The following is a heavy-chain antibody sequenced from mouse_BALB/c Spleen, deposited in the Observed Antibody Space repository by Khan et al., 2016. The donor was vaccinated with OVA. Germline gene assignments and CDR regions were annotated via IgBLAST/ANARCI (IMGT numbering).Heavy chain of an antibody. Sequence: VQLLETGPGLVAPSQSLSITCTVSGFSLTDYGVSWIRQPPGKGLEWLGLIWGGGTTYYNSALKSRLSISKDNSKSQVFLKMNSLQTDDTAMYYCAKPYYAHYYAMDYWGQGTSVTVSS. CDR3: AKPYYAHYYAMDY. V-gene: IGHV2-6-5*01. CDR1: GFSLTDYG. J-gene: IGHJ4*01. D-gene: IGHD2-10*01. CDR2: IWGGGTT.